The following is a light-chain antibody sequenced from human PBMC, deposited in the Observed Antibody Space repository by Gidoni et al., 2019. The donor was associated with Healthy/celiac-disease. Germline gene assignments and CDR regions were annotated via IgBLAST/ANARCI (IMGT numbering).Light chain of an antibody. V-gene: IGKV4-1*01. CDR2: WAS. CDR1: QSVLYSTNNKNY. J-gene: IGKJ4*01. Sequence: DIVMTQSPDPLAVSLGERATINCKSSQSVLYSTNNKNYLAWYQQKPGQPPKLLIYWASTRESGVPDRFSGSGSGTDFTLPISSLQAEDVAVYYCQQYYSTPPVTFGGGTKVEIK. CDR3: QQYYSTPPVT.